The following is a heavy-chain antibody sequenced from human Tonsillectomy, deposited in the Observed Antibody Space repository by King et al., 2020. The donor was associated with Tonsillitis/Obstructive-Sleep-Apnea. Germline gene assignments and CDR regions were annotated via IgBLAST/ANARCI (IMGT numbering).Heavy chain of an antibody. CDR1: GFTVSSNY. D-gene: IGHD2-2*01. CDR2: IYSGGST. Sequence: VQLVESGGGLIQPGGSLRLSCAASGFTVSSNYMSWVRQAPGKGLEWVSVIYSGGSTYYADSVKGRFTISRDNSKNTLYLQMNSLRAEDTAVYYCAREYCSSTSCYLDYWGLGTLVTVSS. V-gene: IGHV3-53*01. CDR3: AREYCSSTSCYLDY. J-gene: IGHJ4*02.